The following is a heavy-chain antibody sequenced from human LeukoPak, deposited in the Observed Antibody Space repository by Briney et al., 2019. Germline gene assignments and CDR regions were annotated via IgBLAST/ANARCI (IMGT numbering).Heavy chain of an antibody. V-gene: IGHV4-39*07. J-gene: IGHJ5*02. Sequence: PSETLSLTCIVSGGSISSTTYYWGWIRQPPGKRLEWIGSIYYSGNTYYNPSLKSRVTISVDTSKNQFSLKLSSVTAADTAVYYCARYRAAAGYNRYNWFDPWGQGTLVTVSS. CDR3: ARYRAAAGYNRYNWFDP. CDR1: GGSISSTTYY. D-gene: IGHD6-13*01. CDR2: IYYSGNT.